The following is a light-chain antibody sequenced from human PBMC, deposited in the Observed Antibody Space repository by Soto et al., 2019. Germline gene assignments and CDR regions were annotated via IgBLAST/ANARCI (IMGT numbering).Light chain of an antibody. CDR2: NSY. CDR3: SSWDASLTGYV. Sequence: QSVLTQPPSASGTPGQRVTISCSGSSSNIGSKTVNWYQQLPGTVPKLLIYNSYQRPSGVPDRFSASKSGTSASLAISGLQSEDEADYYCSSWDASLTGYVFGTGTKVTVL. J-gene: IGLJ1*01. CDR1: SSNIGSKT. V-gene: IGLV1-44*01.